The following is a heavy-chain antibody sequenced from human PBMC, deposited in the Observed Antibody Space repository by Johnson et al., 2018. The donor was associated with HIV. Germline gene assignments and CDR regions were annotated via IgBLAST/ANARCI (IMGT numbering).Heavy chain of an antibody. J-gene: IGHJ3*02. CDR2: ISYDGSNK. CDR3: AKDRGEREKEEWASDYYDFWRDYPGQDPRGWVGTFDI. Sequence: QVQLVESGGGVVQPGRSLRLSCAASGFTFSSYAMHWVRQAPGKGLEWVAVISYDGSNKYYADSVKGRFTISRDNSKNTLYLQMKSLRAEDMAGYYCAKDRGEREKEEWASDYYDFWRDYPGQDPRGWVGTFDIWGQGTMVTVSS. V-gene: IGHV3-30*04. D-gene: IGHD3-3*01. CDR1: GFTFSSYA.